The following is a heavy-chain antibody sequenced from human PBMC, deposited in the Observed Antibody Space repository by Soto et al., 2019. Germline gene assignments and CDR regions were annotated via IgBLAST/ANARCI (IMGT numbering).Heavy chain of an antibody. CDR2: IYPGDSDT. CDR3: ARSVDSGSYYDYYYYGMDV. D-gene: IGHD1-26*01. J-gene: IGHJ6*02. Sequence: PGESLKISCKGSGYSFTSYWIGWVRQMPGKGLEWMGIIYPGDSDTRYSPSFQSQVTISADKSISTAYLQWSSLKASDTAMYYCARSVDSGSYYDYYYYGMDVWGQGTTVTVSS. V-gene: IGHV5-51*01. CDR1: GYSFTSYW.